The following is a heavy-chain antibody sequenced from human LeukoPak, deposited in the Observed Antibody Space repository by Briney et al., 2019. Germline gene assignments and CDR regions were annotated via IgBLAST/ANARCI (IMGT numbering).Heavy chain of an antibody. Sequence: PSETLSLTCTGSGSSISSTSYYWSWIRQPPGKGLEWIGYIYYSGSTNYNPSLKSRVTISVDTSKNQFSLKLSSVTAADTAVYYCARGDTAMVGFDYWGQGTLVTVSS. D-gene: IGHD5-18*01. CDR1: GSSISSTSYY. J-gene: IGHJ4*02. CDR2: IYYSGST. V-gene: IGHV4-61*01. CDR3: ARGDTAMVGFDY.